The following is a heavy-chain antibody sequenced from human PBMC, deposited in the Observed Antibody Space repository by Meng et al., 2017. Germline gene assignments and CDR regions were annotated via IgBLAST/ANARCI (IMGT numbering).Heavy chain of an antibody. CDR3: ARRRGGSSDWFDP. CDR2: INHSGST. D-gene: IGHD6-6*01. Sequence: HRQRWVERRLKPSGTLSLAVSVDGGSFSGYYWGWVRQPPGKGLEWNGEINHSGSTNYNPSLKSRVTISVDTSKNQFSLKLSSVTAADTAVYYCARRRGGSSDWFDPWGQGTLVTVSS. V-gene: IGHV4-34*01. CDR1: GGSFSGYY. J-gene: IGHJ5*02.